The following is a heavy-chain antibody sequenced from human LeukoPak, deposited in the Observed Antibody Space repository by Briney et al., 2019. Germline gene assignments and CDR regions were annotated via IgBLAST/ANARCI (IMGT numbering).Heavy chain of an antibody. CDR1: GGTFSSYA. CDR2: IIPIFGTA. J-gene: IGHJ4*02. CDR3: ARDGGAATGSFDY. D-gene: IGHD3-16*01. V-gene: IGHV1-69*05. Sequence: GASVKVSCKASGGTFSSYAISWVRQAPGQGLEWMGGIIPIFGTANYAQKFQGRVTITTDESTSTAYMELSSLRSEDTAVYYCARDGGAATGSFDYWGQGTLVTVSS.